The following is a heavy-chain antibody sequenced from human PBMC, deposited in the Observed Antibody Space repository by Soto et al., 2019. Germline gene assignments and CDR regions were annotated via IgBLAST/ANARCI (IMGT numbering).Heavy chain of an antibody. J-gene: IGHJ6*03. CDR2: IYYSGST. CDR3: AGGPVTIYYYYYMDV. CDR1: GGSISSYY. Sequence: SETLSLTCTVSGGSISSYYWSWIRQPPGKGLEWIGYIYYSGSTNYNPSLKSRVTISVDTSKNQFSLKLSSVTAADTAVYYCAGGPVTIYYYYYMDVWGKGTKVTVSS. D-gene: IGHD4-17*01. V-gene: IGHV4-59*01.